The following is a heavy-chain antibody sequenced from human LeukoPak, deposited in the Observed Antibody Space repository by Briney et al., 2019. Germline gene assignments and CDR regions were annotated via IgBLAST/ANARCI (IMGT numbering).Heavy chain of an antibody. CDR3: ARASDFWSGYDYFDY. D-gene: IGHD3-3*01. V-gene: IGHV3-7*04. Sequence: GGSLRLSCAASGFTFSSYWMSWVRQAPGKGLEWVANIKQDGSEKYYVDSVKGRFTISRDNAKNSLYLQMNSLRAEDTAVYYCARASDFWSGYDYFDYWGQGTLVTVSS. CDR2: IKQDGSEK. CDR1: GFTFSSYW. J-gene: IGHJ4*02.